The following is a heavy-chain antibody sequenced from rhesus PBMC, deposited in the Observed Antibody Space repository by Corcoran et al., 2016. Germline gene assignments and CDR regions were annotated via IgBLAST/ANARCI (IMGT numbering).Heavy chain of an antibody. V-gene: IGHV4S9*01. CDR2: IYGNSANT. CDR1: GGSISDYSY. Sequence: QVQLQESGPGLVTPSETLSLTCAVSGGSISDYSYWYWIRQPPGKGLEWVGSIYGNSANTYYNPSLKSRVTISKDTSKNQFFLKLSSVTAADTAVYYCARWTGFDYWGQGVLVTVSS. J-gene: IGHJ4*01. D-gene: IGHD3-3*01. CDR3: ARWTGFDY.